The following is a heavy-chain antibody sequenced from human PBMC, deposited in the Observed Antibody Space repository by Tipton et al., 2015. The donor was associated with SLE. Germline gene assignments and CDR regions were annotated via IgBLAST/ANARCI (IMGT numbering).Heavy chain of an antibody. CDR2: IYKTGIT. D-gene: IGHD6-19*01. J-gene: IGHJ3*01. Sequence: TLSLTCSVSGDSMNNYYWSWIRQPAGMPLEWIGRIYKTGITNYNPSLKGRLSMSVDPSKAHFSLNLNSVTAADTAIYYCAREKENTGWFWLNAFDVWGRGTLVTVST. CDR3: AREKENTGWFWLNAFDV. V-gene: IGHV4-4*07. CDR1: GDSMNNYY.